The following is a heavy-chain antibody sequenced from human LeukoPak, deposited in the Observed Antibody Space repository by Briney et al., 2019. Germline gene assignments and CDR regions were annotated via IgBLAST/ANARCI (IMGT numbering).Heavy chain of an antibody. CDR3: ARFSGFL. J-gene: IGHJ4*02. V-gene: IGHV4-39*01. Sequence: SETLSLTCTVFGGSISSSSYYWGWIRQPPGKGLEWIGSIYYSGSTYYNPSLKSRVTISVDTSKNQFSLKLSSVTAADTAVYYCARFSGFLWGQGTLVTVSS. CDR1: GGSISSSSYY. CDR2: IYYSGST.